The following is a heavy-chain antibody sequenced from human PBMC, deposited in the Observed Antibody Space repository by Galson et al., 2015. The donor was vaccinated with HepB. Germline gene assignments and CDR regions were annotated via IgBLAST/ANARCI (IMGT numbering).Heavy chain of an antibody. D-gene: IGHD3-3*01. V-gene: IGHV3-48*02. CDR1: GFTFSSYS. Sequence: SLRLSCAASGFTFSSYSMNWVRQAPGKGLEWVSYISSSSSTIYYADSVKGRFTISRDNAKNSLYLQMNSLRDEDTAVYYCARETFRVRHYDFWSGYTGDWFDPWGQGTLVTVSS. CDR3: ARETFRVRHYDFWSGYTGDWFDP. CDR2: ISSSSSTI. J-gene: IGHJ5*02.